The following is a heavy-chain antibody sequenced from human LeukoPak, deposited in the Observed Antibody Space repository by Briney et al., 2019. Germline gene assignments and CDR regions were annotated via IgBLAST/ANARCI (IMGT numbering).Heavy chain of an antibody. J-gene: IGHJ6*02. Sequence: GGSLRLSCAASGFTFSSYGMHWVRQAPGKGLEWVAVISYDGSNKYYADSVKGRFTISRDNSKNTLYLQMSSLRAEDTAVYYCAKDLRSSSWFRRYYYGMDVWGQGTTVTVSS. CDR3: AKDLRSSSWFRRYYYGMDV. CDR2: ISYDGSNK. CDR1: GFTFSSYG. D-gene: IGHD6-13*01. V-gene: IGHV3-30*18.